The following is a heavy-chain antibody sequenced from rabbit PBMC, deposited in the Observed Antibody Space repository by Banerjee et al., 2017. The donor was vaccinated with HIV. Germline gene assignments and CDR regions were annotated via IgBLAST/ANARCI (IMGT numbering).Heavy chain of an antibody. CDR2: IDPVFGSP. CDR3: ARGIGAGGGAGYYPTYYFDL. CDR1: GFDFSNYG. Sequence: QQQLEETGGGLVQPGGSLTLSCKASGFDFSNYGVSWVRQAPGKGLEWIGYIDPVFGSPYYANWAKGRFTISKTSSTTVTLQMTSLTAADTATYFCARGIGAGGGAGYYPTYYFDLWGQGTLVTVS. J-gene: IGHJ4*01. V-gene: IGHV1S45*01. D-gene: IGHD1-1*01.